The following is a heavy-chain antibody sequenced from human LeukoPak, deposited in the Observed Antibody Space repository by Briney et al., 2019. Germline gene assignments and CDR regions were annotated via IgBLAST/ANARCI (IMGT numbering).Heavy chain of an antibody. Sequence: PGGSLRLSCAASGFTFSSYGMNWVRQAPGKGLEWVSGISPGGGPTYYADSVRGRFTISRDDSKNTLYLQMQNLRAEDTAVYYCAKDGAWLRFDDWGQGILVTVSS. J-gene: IGHJ4*02. CDR3: AKDGAWLRFDD. D-gene: IGHD5-12*01. CDR2: ISPGGGPT. CDR1: GFTFSSYG. V-gene: IGHV3-23*01.